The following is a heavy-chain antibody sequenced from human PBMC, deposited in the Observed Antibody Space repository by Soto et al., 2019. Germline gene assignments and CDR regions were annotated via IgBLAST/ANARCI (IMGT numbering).Heavy chain of an antibody. J-gene: IGHJ4*02. CDR2: IWYDGSNK. V-gene: IGHV3-33*01. CDR1: GFTFSSYG. Sequence: QVQLVESGGGVVQPGRSLRLSCAASGFTFSSYGMHWVRQAPGKGLEWVAVIWYDGSNKYYADSVKGRFTISRDNSKNTLYLQMTSLRPEDTAVYYCARDKQRIGALDCWGQGTLVTVSS. D-gene: IGHD6-25*01. CDR3: ARDKQRIGALDC.